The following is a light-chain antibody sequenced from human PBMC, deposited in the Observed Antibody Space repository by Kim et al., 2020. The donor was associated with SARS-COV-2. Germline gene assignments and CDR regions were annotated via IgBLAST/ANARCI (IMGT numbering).Light chain of an antibody. CDR3: SSYTSSNTYV. V-gene: IGLV2-14*01. Sequence: QSALTQPASVSGSPGQSITISCTGTSSDVGGYNYVSWYQQHPGKAPKLMIYDIDKRPSGVSNRFSGSKSGNTASLTISGLQAEDETDYFCSSYTSSNTYVCGTGTKVTVL. J-gene: IGLJ1*01. CDR1: SSDVGGYNY. CDR2: DID.